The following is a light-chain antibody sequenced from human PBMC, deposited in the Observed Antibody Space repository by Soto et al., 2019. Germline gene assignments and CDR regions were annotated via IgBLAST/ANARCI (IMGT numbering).Light chain of an antibody. CDR2: DAS. CDR3: QQYDSYSWA. CDR1: QGISSW. J-gene: IGKJ1*01. V-gene: IGKV1-5*01. Sequence: DIQMTQSPSTLSASVGDRVTITCRASQGISSWLAWYQQKPGKAPKLLIYDASSLESGVPSRFSGSGSGTKFTLTIRSLQTDDFASYYCQQYDSYSWAFGQGTKVDIK.